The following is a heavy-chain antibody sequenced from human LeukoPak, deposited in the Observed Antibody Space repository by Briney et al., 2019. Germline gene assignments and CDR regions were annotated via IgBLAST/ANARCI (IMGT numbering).Heavy chain of an antibody. J-gene: IGHJ4*02. V-gene: IGHV4-34*01. Sequence: SETLSLTCAVYGGSFSGYYWSWIRQPPGKGLEWIGEINHSGSTNYNPSLKSRVTISVDTSKNQFSLKLSSVTAADTAVYYCARVGSGLYYFDYWGRGTLVTVSS. CDR2: INHSGST. CDR3: ARVGSGLYYFDY. CDR1: GGSFSGYY. D-gene: IGHD6-19*01.